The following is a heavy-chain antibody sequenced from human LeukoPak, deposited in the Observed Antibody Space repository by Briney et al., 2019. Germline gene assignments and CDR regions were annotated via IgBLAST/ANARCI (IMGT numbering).Heavy chain of an antibody. D-gene: IGHD2-2*01. CDR1: GCSFTSYW. CDR3: ARRDSGYCSSTSCYPFDY. Sequence: SLKISCKASGCSFTSYWFGWVRRLPSKGRDGLGSIYPDDSDTRYSPSFQGQVTISADKSISTAYLQWSSLKASDTAMYYCARRDSGYCSSTSCYPFDYWGQGTLVTVSS. V-gene: IGHV5-51*01. CDR2: IYPDDSDT. J-gene: IGHJ4*02.